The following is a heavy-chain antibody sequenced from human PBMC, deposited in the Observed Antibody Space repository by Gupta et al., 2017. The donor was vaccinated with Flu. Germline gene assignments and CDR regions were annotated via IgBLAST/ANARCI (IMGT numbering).Heavy chain of an antibody. CDR1: GGLISSGGYY. Sequence: VQLQEPGPGLATPSQTLFISCTVSGGLISSGGYYWSWIRQHPGKGLEWIRDIDYSGSNCYNPSLKVRVTISVDTSKNQFSLKLSSVTAADTAVYYCTSWYSNYNDWGQGTLV. D-gene: IGHD4-11*01. V-gene: IGHV4-31*03. J-gene: IGHJ4*01. CDR3: TSWYSNYND. CDR2: IDYSGSN.